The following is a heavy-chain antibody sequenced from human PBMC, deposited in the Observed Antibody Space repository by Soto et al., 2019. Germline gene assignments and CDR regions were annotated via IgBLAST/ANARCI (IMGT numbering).Heavy chain of an antibody. CDR2: IWYDGSGQ. D-gene: IGHD4-17*01. V-gene: IGHV3-33*03. J-gene: IGHJ6*02. Sequence: QVQLVESGGGLVQPGRSLRLSCVVSGFTFSNYGMHWVRQAPGKGLEWVADIWYDGSGQRYAGSVQGRFTISRDNSKNTLYLQINSLRVEDTAVYYCAKDEVSRKYYGHSLDVWGQGNRVTFSS. CDR1: GFTFSNYG. CDR3: AKDEVSRKYYGHSLDV.